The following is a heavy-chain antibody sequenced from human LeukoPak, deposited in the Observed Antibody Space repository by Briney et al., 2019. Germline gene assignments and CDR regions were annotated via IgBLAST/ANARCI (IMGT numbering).Heavy chain of an antibody. CDR3: ARVGRQASDNNWFDP. D-gene: IGHD6-25*01. J-gene: IGHJ5*02. CDR2: IYHSGST. CDR1: GGSISSSNW. V-gene: IGHV4-4*02. Sequence: SGTLSLTCAVSGGSISSSNWWSWVRPPPGKGLEWIGEIYHSGSTNYNPSLKSRVTISVDKSKNQFSLKLSSVTAADTAVYYCARVGRQASDNNWFDPWGQGTLVTVSS.